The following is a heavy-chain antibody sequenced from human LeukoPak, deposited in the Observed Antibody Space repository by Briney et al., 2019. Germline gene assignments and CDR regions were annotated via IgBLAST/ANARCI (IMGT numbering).Heavy chain of an antibody. D-gene: IGHD6-25*01. J-gene: IGHJ4*02. V-gene: IGHV3-74*01. CDR2: ISSDGSTT. Sequence: PGGSLRSPCPPFAFPSSSSCFSWFSQPPGRELVWLSLISSDGSTTLYADSVKGRFTISRDNAKNTLFLQMNSLSAGDTAVYYCTRGRPGHYFDYWGRGTLVTVSS. CDR3: TRGRPGHYFDY. CDR1: AFPSSSSC.